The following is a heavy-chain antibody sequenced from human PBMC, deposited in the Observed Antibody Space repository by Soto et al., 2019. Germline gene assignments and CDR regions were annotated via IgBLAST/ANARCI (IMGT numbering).Heavy chain of an antibody. Sequence: QVQLVESGGGVVQPGRSLRLFCAASGFTFSSYGMHWVRQAPGQGLEWVAVISYDGSKKYYADSVKGRFTISRDNSKNTLYLQMDSLIPEDTAVYWCAKGHSSAWNHFGYWGQGTLVTASS. CDR3: AKGHSSAWNHFGY. D-gene: IGHD3-22*01. CDR2: ISYDGSKK. CDR1: GFTFSSYG. J-gene: IGHJ4*02. V-gene: IGHV3-30*18.